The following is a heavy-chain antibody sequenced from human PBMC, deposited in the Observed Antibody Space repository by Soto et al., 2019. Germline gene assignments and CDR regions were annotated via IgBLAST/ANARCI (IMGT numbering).Heavy chain of an antibody. CDR3: ATDSSGSHFDY. V-gene: IGHV3-30*03. J-gene: IGHJ4*02. CDR1: GFTFSSYG. CDR2: ISYDGSNK. Sequence: QVQLVESGGGVVQPGRSLRLSCAASGFTFSSYGMHWVRQAPGKGLEWVAVISYDGSNKYYADSVKGRFTISRDNSKNTLYLQMNSLRAEDTAVYYCATDSSGSHFDYWGQGTLVTVSS. D-gene: IGHD3-22*01.